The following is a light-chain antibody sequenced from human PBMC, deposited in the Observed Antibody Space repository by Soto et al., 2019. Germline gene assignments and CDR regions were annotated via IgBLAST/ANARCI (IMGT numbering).Light chain of an antibody. CDR3: QQLYSYPLT. V-gene: IGKV1-9*01. J-gene: IGKJ4*01. CDR2: FSS. CDR1: QDISRY. Sequence: IQLTQSPSSLFASVGDRVTITCRASQDISRYLAWYQQKAGKAPKLLIYFSSTLQSGVPSRFSGSRSGTDFTLTISSLQPEDFATYYCQQLYSYPLTFGAGTKVEI.